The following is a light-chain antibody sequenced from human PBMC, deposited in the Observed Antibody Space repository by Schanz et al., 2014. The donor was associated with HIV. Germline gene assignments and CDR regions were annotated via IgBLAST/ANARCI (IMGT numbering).Light chain of an antibody. CDR1: SNDVGTYNL. Sequence: QSALTQPASVSGSPGQSITISCTGTSNDVGTYNLVSWYQQHPGKAPQLMIYEVSKRPSGVSDRFSGSKSDNTASLTISGLQADDEADHYCSLCTTPSTMFGGGTKLTVL. J-gene: IGLJ3*02. CDR2: EVS. V-gene: IGLV2-14*02. CDR3: SLCTTPSTM.